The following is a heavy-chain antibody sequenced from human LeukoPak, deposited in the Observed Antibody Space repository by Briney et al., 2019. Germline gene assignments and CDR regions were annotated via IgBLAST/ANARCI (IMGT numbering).Heavy chain of an antibody. D-gene: IGHD6-19*01. V-gene: IGHV3-30*02. J-gene: IGHJ4*02. Sequence: GGSLRLSCAASGFTFSSYGMHWVRQAPGKGLEGVAFIRYDGSNRYYADSVKGRFTISRDNSKNTLYLQMNSLRTEDTAVYYCATSFNALGGWYGVYFDYWGQGTLVTVSS. CDR3: ATSFNALGGWYGVYFDY. CDR2: IRYDGSNR. CDR1: GFTFSSYG.